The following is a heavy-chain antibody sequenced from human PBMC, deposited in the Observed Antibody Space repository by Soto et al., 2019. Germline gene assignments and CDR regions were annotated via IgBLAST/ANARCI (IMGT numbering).Heavy chain of an antibody. CDR1: GFTFSSYG. D-gene: IGHD6-6*01. Sequence: PGGSLRLSCAASGFTFSSYGMHRVRQAPGKGLEWVAVIWYDGSNKYYADSVKGRFTISRDNSKNTLYLQMNSLRAEDTAVYYCARDRIEQLVHPLADYYYGMDVWGQGTTVTVSS. V-gene: IGHV3-33*01. J-gene: IGHJ6*02. CDR3: ARDRIEQLVHPLADYYYGMDV. CDR2: IWYDGSNK.